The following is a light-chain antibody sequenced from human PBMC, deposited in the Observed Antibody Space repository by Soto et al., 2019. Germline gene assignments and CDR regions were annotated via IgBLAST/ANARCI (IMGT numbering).Light chain of an antibody. CDR2: KAS. V-gene: IGKV1-5*03. J-gene: IGKJ2*01. CDR1: QSISSW. CDR3: QQYNSYQYT. Sequence: STLSASVGDRVTITCRASQSISSWLAWYQQKPGKAPKLLIYKASSLESGVPSRFSGSGSGTEFTLTISSLQPDDFATYYCQQYNSYQYTFGQGTKVDIK.